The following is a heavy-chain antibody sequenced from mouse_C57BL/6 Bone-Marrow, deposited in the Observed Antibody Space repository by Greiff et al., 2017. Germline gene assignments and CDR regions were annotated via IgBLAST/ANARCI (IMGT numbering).Heavy chain of an antibody. D-gene: IGHD6-5*01. V-gene: IGHV14-4*01. CDR3: TTPLCNDEGY. J-gene: IGHJ2*01. CDR1: GFNIKDDY. Sequence: EVQLQQSGAELVRPGASVKLSCTASGFNIKDDYMHWVKQRPEQGLEWIGWIDPENGDTEYASKFQGKATITADTSSNTAYLHLSSLTSEDTAVYYCTTPLCNDEGYWGQGTTLTVSS. CDR2: IDPENGDT.